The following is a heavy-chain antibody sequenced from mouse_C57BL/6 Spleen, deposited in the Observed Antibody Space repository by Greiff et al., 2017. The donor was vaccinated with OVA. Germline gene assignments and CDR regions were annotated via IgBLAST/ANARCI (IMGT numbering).Heavy chain of an antibody. Sequence: EVKLMESGGGLVKPGGSLKLSCAASGFTFSDYGMHWVRQAPEKGLEWVAYISSGSSTIYYADTVKGRFTISRDNAKNTLFLQMTSLRSEDTAMYYCARTTVVEGNAMDYWGQGTSVTVSS. CDR2: ISSGSSTI. V-gene: IGHV5-17*01. D-gene: IGHD1-1*01. J-gene: IGHJ4*01. CDR1: GFTFSDYG. CDR3: ARTTVVEGNAMDY.